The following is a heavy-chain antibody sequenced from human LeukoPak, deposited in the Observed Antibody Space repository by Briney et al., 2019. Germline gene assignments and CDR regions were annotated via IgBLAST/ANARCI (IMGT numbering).Heavy chain of an antibody. D-gene: IGHD3-3*01. J-gene: IGHJ6*03. Sequence: GASVKVSCKASGGTFSSYAISWVRQAPGQGLEWMGGIIPIFGTANYAQKFQGRVTITTDESTSTAYMELSSLRSEDTAVYYCARSNGITIFGVVIRRAYYYMDVWGQGTTVTVSS. CDR1: GGTFSSYA. V-gene: IGHV1-69*05. CDR2: IIPIFGTA. CDR3: ARSNGITIFGVVIRRAYYYMDV.